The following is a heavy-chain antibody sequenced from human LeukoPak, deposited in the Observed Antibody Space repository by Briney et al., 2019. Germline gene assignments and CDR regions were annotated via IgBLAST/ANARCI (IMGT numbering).Heavy chain of an antibody. Sequence: GGSLRLSCAASGFTFSSYWMHWVRQAPGKGLVWVSRISSDGDTTNYADSVKGRFTISRDNAKNTLYLQMSSLRAEDTAVYYCARVLYSWNDVVDYWGQGTLVTVSS. CDR1: GFTFSSYW. J-gene: IGHJ4*02. V-gene: IGHV3-74*01. CDR2: ISSDGDTT. D-gene: IGHD1-20*01. CDR3: ARVLYSWNDVVDY.